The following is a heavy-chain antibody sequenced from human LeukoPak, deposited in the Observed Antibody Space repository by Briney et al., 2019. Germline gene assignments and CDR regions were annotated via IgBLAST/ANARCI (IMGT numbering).Heavy chain of an antibody. V-gene: IGHV3-7*01. D-gene: IGHD2-15*01. CDR2: IKEDGSQK. Sequence: GGSMRLSCAASGFTFSTFAMTWVRQAPGKGLEWVANIKEDGSQKNYVDSVKGRFTISRDNARNSLYLQMNSVRAEDTAVYYCARDWRYSTFDYWGQGTLVTVSS. CDR3: ARDWRYSTFDY. CDR1: GFTFSTFA. J-gene: IGHJ4*02.